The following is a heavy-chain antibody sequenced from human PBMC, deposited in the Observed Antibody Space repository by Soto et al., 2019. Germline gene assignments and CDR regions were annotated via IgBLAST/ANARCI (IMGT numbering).Heavy chain of an antibody. J-gene: IGHJ4*02. CDR3: AKDTYGDLFNYFDY. CDR2: ISGSGGST. Sequence: VSLRLSCAASGFTFSSYAMSWVRQAPGKGLEWVSAISGSGGSTYYADSVKGRFTISRDNSKNTLYLQMNSLRAEDTAVYYCAKDTYGDLFNYFDYWGQGTLVTVSS. CDR1: GFTFSSYA. V-gene: IGHV3-23*01. D-gene: IGHD4-17*01.